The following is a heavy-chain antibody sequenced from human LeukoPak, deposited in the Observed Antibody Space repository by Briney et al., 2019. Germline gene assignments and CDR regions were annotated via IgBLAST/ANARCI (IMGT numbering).Heavy chain of an antibody. Sequence: SETLSPTCTVSGDSISSYSWSWIRQPPGRGLEWIGYIYYTGSTNYNPSLKSRVTISVDTSKNQFSLKVRSVTAADTAVYYCARDPPQPGITAAGYFDLWGRGTLVTVSS. V-gene: IGHV4-59*01. J-gene: IGHJ2*01. D-gene: IGHD6-13*01. CDR3: ARDPPQPGITAAGYFDL. CDR1: GDSISSYS. CDR2: IYYTGST.